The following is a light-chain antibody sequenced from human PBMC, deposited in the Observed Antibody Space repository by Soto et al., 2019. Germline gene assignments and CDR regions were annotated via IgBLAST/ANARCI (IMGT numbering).Light chain of an antibody. CDR3: CSYAGSSTLYV. V-gene: IGLV2-23*01. J-gene: IGLJ1*01. Sequence: LTQPASVSGSPGQSITISCTGTSSDVGSYNLVSWYQQHPGKAPKLMIYEGSKRPSGVSNRFSGSKSSNTASLTISGLQAEDEADYYCCSYAGSSTLYVFGTGTKVTVL. CDR2: EGS. CDR1: SSDVGSYNL.